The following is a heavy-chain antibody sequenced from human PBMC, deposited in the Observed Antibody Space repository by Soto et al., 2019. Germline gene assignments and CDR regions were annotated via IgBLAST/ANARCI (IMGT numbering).Heavy chain of an antibody. CDR2: IYYSGST. V-gene: IGHV4-30-4*01. CDR1: GGSISSGDYY. Sequence: SETLSLTCTVSGGSISSGDYYWSWIRQPPGKGLEWIGYIYYSGSTYYNPSLKSRVTISVDTSKNQFSLKLSSVTAADTAVYYCARGHCSSTSCPIIYYGMDVWGQGTTVTVSS. D-gene: IGHD2-2*01. J-gene: IGHJ6*02. CDR3: ARGHCSSTSCPIIYYGMDV.